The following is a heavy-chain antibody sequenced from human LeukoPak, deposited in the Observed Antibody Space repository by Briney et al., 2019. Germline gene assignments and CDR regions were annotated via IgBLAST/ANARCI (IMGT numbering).Heavy chain of an antibody. CDR1: GFIFSSYA. CDR2: ISGSGDST. V-gene: IGHV3-23*01. Sequence: GGSLRLSCVASGFIFSSYAMNWVRQAPGKGLEWVSSISGSGDSTYSADSVKGRFTISRDNSKNTLYLQMNSLRAEDTAVYYCAKDQGSLPTLNWFDPWGQGTLVTVSS. CDR3: AKDQGSLPTLNWFDP. J-gene: IGHJ5*02. D-gene: IGHD2-15*01.